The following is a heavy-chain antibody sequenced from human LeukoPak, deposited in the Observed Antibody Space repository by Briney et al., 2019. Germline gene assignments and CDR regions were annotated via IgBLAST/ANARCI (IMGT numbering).Heavy chain of an antibody. CDR3: AKDWHILTGRNCFDP. D-gene: IGHD3-9*01. CDR1: GYIFNNYG. CDR2: VSSYNGDT. Sequence: ASVKVSCKASGYIFNNYGISWVRQAPGQGLEWMGWVSSYNGDTNYAQRFQGGVTMSADTSTSTAYMELRSLRFDDTAIYYCAKDWHILTGRNCFDPWGQGTLVTVSS. J-gene: IGHJ5*02. V-gene: IGHV1-18*01.